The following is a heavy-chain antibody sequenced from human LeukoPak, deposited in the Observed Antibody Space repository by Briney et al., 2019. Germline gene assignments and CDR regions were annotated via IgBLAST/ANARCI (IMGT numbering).Heavy chain of an antibody. D-gene: IGHD2-15*01. CDR3: ARSHYCSGGSCYGDY. Sequence: GESLKISCKGSGYSFTSYWIGWVRQMPGKGLEWMGIIYPGDSDTRYSPSFRGQVTISADKSISTAYLQWSSLKASDTAMYYCARSHYCSGGSCYGDYWGQGALVTVSS. CDR1: GYSFTSYW. V-gene: IGHV5-51*01. J-gene: IGHJ4*02. CDR2: IYPGDSDT.